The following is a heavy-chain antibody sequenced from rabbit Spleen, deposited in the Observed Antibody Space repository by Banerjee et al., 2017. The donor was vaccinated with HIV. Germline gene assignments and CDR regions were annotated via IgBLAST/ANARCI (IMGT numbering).Heavy chain of an antibody. V-gene: IGHV1S40*01. CDR3: AGSGDYYYEL. CDR1: GFSFSSGYV. J-gene: IGHJ6*01. Sequence: QSLEESGGGLVQPGGSLTLTCKASGFSFSSGYVMNWVRQAPGKGLEWIGYIDTDYGSTDYASWVNGRFTISKTSTTVTLQMTSLTDADTATYFCAGSGDYYYELWGPGTLVTVS. CDR2: IDTDYGST. D-gene: IGHD1-1*01.